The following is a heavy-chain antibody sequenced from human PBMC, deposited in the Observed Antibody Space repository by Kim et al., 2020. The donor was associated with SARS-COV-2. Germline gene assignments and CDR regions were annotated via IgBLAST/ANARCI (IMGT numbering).Heavy chain of an antibody. J-gene: IGHJ5*02. CDR3: ARRRQGLLTGFDP. D-gene: IGHD3-9*01. Sequence: YHPSLKRRLTISVDTSKNQFFLELSSVTAADSAVYCCARRRQGLLTGFDPWGQGTLVTVSS. V-gene: IGHV4-4*08.